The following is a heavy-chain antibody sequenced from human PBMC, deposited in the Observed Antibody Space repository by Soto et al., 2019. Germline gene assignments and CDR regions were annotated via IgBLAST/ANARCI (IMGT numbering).Heavy chain of an antibody. V-gene: IGHV3-33*01. CDR1: GFTFSSYG. J-gene: IGHJ4*02. Sequence: QVQLVESGGGVVQPGRSLRLSCAASGFTFSSYGMHWVRQAPGKGLEWVAVIWYDGSNKYYADSVKGRFTISRDNSKNTLYLQMNSLRAEDTAVYYCARDSLVAVAVFDYWGQGTLVTVSS. D-gene: IGHD6-19*01. CDR3: ARDSLVAVAVFDY. CDR2: IWYDGSNK.